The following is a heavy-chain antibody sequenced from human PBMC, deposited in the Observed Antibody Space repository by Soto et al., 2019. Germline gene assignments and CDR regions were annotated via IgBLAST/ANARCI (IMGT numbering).Heavy chain of an antibody. CDR1: GFTFNNYG. D-gene: IGHD6-13*01. CDR3: ARRQIAPPTRGAASARGAMDV. V-gene: IGHV3-33*01. CDR2: IWNDGNGY. Sequence: QVQLVESGGGVVQPGRSLRLSCAASGFTFNNYGMHWVRQAPGKGLEWVAVIWNDGNGYYYANSVKGRFTISRDNSKNTLYLQMSSLRAEDTDVYYCARRQIAPPTRGAASARGAMDVW. J-gene: IGHJ6*01.